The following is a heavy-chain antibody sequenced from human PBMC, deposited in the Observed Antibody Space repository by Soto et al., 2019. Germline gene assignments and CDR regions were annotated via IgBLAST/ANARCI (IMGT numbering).Heavy chain of an antibody. CDR3: ARGRGSDSSGYYSFDI. D-gene: IGHD3-22*01. CDR2: MNPNSGNT. V-gene: IGHV1-8*01. J-gene: IGHJ3*02. Sequence: ASVKVSCKASGYTFTSYDINWVRQATGQGLEWMGWMNPNSGNTGDAQKFQGRVTMTRNTSISTAYMELSSLRSEDTAVYYCARGRGSDSSGYYSFDIWGQGKMVSVSS. CDR1: GYTFTSYD.